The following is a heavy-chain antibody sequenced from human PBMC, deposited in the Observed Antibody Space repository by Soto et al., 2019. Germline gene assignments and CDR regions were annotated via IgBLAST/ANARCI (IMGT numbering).Heavy chain of an antibody. V-gene: IGHV5-51*01. D-gene: IGHD1-26*01. CDR2: IFGGDSDT. J-gene: IGHJ4*02. Sequence: DVQLVQSGAEVREPGESLKISCKASGYRFTSYWIGWVRQIPGKGLEWMGVIFGGDSDTRYGPSFQGQVTISADKSTSTAYLQWSSLKASDTATYYCARHEVAGSECDSWGQGTLVTVSS. CDR3: ARHEVAGSECDS. CDR1: GYRFTSYW.